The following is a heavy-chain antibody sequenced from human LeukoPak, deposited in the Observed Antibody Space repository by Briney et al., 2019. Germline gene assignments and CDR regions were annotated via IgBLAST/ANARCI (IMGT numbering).Heavy chain of an antibody. D-gene: IGHD3-9*01. CDR1: GFTFSDHY. V-gene: IGHV3-72*01. CDR2: TTNKANSYTT. Sequence: GGSLRLSCAASGFTFSDHYMDWVRQAPGKGRKWVGRTTNKANSYTTYYAASVKGRFTISRDDSKNSLYLQMNSLKTEDTAIYYCTKDFDSGGAYWGQGTLVAVSS. CDR3: TKDFDSGGAY. J-gene: IGHJ4*02.